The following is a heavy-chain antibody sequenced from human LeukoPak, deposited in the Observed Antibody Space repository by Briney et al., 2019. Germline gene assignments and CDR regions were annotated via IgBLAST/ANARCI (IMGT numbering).Heavy chain of an antibody. Sequence: PGGSLRLSCVASRFSFSSYAMHWVRQTPGKGLEYVSGINSNGGSTHYANSVKGRFTISRDNAKNSLYLQMNSLRAEDTAVYYCAELGITMIGGVWGKGTTVTISS. CDR2: INSNGGST. V-gene: IGHV3-64*01. J-gene: IGHJ6*04. CDR3: AELGITMIGGV. CDR1: RFSFSSYA. D-gene: IGHD3-10*02.